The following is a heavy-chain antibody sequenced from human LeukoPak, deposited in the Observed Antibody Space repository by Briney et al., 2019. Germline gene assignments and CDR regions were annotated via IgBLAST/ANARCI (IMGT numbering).Heavy chain of an antibody. CDR2: ITYDGGDK. CDR1: GFTFSTYA. V-gene: IGHV3-30-3*01. J-gene: IGHJ4*02. D-gene: IGHD3-10*01. CDR3: ARVPYGSGTYTDY. Sequence: PGGSLRLSCAASGFTFSTYATHWVRQAPGKGLEWVAVITYDGGDKYYADSVKGRFTISRDNSKNTVYLQMNSLRAEDTAVYYCARVPYGSGTYTDYWGRGTLVTVSS.